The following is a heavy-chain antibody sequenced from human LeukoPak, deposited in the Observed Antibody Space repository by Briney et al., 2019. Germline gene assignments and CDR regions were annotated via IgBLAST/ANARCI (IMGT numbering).Heavy chain of an antibody. D-gene: IGHD2-2*01. Sequence: GGSLRLSCAASGFTFRSYAMNWVRQAPGKGLEWLSAISADGDSTYYADSVKGRFTISRDNSKNTLYLQMSSLRPGDTAVYYCAKRRYCTSSTCHDFDYWGQGTLVTVSS. CDR1: GFTFRSYA. CDR3: AKRRYCTSSTCHDFDY. V-gene: IGHV3-23*01. CDR2: ISADGDST. J-gene: IGHJ4*02.